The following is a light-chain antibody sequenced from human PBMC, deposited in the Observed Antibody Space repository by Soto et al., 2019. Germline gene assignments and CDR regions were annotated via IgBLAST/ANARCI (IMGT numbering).Light chain of an antibody. Sequence: ALTQPASVSGSPRQSITISCTGASSDVGGYTYVSWYQQHPGKAPKLIIYEVNNRPSGVSHRFSGSKSGNTASLTISGLQAEDEADYYCSSYTSSSTLHVFGTGTKVTVL. V-gene: IGLV2-14*01. CDR3: SSYTSSSTLHV. CDR1: SSDVGGYTY. CDR2: EVN. J-gene: IGLJ1*01.